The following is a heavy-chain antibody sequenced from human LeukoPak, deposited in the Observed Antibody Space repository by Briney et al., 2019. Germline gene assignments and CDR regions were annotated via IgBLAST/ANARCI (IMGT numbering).Heavy chain of an antibody. D-gene: IGHD3-16*02. CDR2: INPSAGST. Sequence: ASVKLSCKASGYTFTSYYMHWVRQAPGQGLEWMGIINPSAGSTSYAQTFKGRVTMTRDTSTRTVYMELSSLRSEDTAVYYCARRGDYVWGSYRYTLIDYWGQGTLVTVSS. CDR3: ARRGDYVWGSYRYTLIDY. CDR1: GYTFTSYY. V-gene: IGHV1-46*01. J-gene: IGHJ4*02.